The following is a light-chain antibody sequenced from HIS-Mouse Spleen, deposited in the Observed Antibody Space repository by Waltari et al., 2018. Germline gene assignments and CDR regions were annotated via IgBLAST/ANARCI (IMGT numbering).Light chain of an antibody. J-gene: IGLJ2*01. CDR3: YSTDSSGNHRV. V-gene: IGLV3-10*01. CDR1: ALPKKY. CDR2: EDS. Sequence: SYELTQPPSVPVSPGQTARITCSGDALPKKYAYWYQQKSGQAPVLVIYEDSKRPSGIHERFSGSSSGTMATLTISGAQVEDEADYYCYSTDSSGNHRVFGGGTKLTVL.